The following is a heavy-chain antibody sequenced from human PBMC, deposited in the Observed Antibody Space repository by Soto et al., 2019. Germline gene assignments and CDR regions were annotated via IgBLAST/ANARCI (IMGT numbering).Heavy chain of an antibody. CDR1: GYTFTSYA. CDR3: ARSRYLGYCSGGSCYPVDY. D-gene: IGHD2-15*01. J-gene: IGHJ4*02. V-gene: IGHV1-3*01. Sequence: QVQLVQSGAEVKKPGASVKVSCKASGYTFTSYAMHWVRQAPGQRLEWMGWINAGNGNTKYSQKFQGRVTITRDTSASTAYMGGSRLRSEGTAVYYCARSRYLGYCSGGSCYPVDYWGQGTLVTVSS. CDR2: INAGNGNT.